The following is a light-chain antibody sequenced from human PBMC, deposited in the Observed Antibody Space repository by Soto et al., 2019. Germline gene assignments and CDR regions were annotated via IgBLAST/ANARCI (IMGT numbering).Light chain of an antibody. J-gene: IGKJ5*01. Sequence: ETVMTQSPATLSVSPGERATLSCRASQSVSSNFAWYQQKPGQAPRLRIYGASTRATGIPARFSGSGSGTEFTLTISSLQSEDFAVYYGQQYNNWPPVTFGQGTRLEIK. CDR2: GAS. CDR1: QSVSSN. V-gene: IGKV3-15*01. CDR3: QQYNNWPPVT.